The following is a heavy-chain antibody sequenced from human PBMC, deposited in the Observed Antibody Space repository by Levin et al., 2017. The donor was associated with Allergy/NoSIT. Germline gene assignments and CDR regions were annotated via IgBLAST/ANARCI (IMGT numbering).Heavy chain of an antibody. V-gene: IGHV3-30*18. J-gene: IGHJ1*01. D-gene: IGHD3-10*01. CDR3: AKAGRLGYFQH. Sequence: GESLKISCAASGFTFSSYGMHWVRQAPGKGLEWVAVISYDGSNKYYADSVKGRFTISRDNSKNTLYLQMNSLRAEDTAVYYCAKAGRLGYFQHWGQGTLVTVSS. CDR2: ISYDGSNK. CDR1: GFTFSSYG.